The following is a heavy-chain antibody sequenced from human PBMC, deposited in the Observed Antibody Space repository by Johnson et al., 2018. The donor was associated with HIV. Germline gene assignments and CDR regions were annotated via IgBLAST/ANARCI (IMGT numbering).Heavy chain of an antibody. CDR3: ARGLGWLQFDGAFDI. CDR2: IYSGGST. Sequence: VQLVESGGGLVQPGGSLRLSCAASGFTVSSNYMSWVRQAPGKGLEWVSVIYSGGSTYYAYSVKGRFTISRDNSKNTLYLQMNSLRAEDTAVYYCARGLGWLQFDGAFDIWGQGTMVTVSS. V-gene: IGHV3-66*01. D-gene: IGHD5-24*01. J-gene: IGHJ3*02. CDR1: GFTVSSNY.